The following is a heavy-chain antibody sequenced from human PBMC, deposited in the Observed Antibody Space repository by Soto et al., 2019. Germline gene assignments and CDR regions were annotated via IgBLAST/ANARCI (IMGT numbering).Heavy chain of an antibody. CDR2: IGTAGDT. CDR3: ARDTGYYGMDV. D-gene: IGHD4-17*01. V-gene: IGHV3-13*04. J-gene: IGHJ6*02. CDR1: GFTFGSYD. Sequence: PGGSLRLSCAASGFTFGSYDMHWVRQPTGKGLEWVSVIGTAGDTYYPDSVKGRFTISRDNAKNSFYLQMNSLRAGDTAIYFCARDTGYYGMDVWGQRTTVTVSS.